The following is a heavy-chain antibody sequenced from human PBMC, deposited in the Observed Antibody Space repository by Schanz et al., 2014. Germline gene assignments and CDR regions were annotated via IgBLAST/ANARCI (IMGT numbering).Heavy chain of an antibody. V-gene: IGHV1-8*01. J-gene: IGHJ4*02. Sequence: QVQLVQSGAELRKPGTSVKVSCKTSGYTFSNDDINWVRQAPGQRLEWMGWINAANGNTRYSQKFRGRVTMTRNTSMSTAYIELHILTSEDTAVYYCARGRTFDYWGQGTLVTVSS. CDR2: INAANGNT. CDR1: GYTFSNDD. CDR3: ARGRTFDY.